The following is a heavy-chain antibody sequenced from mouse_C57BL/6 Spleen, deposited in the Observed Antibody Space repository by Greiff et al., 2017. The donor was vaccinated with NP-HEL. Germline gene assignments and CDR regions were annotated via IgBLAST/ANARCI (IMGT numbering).Heavy chain of an antibody. J-gene: IGHJ4*01. V-gene: IGHV1-69*01. CDR1: GYTFTSYW. CDR3: ARWLDSSGYDAMDY. CDR2: IDPSDSYT. Sequence: VQLQQPGAELVMPGASVKLSCKASGYTFTSYWMHWVKQRPGQGLEWIGEIDPSDSYTNYNQKFKGKSTLTVDKSSSTAYMQLRSLTSEDSAVDYCARWLDSSGYDAMDYWGQGTSVTVSS. D-gene: IGHD3-2*02.